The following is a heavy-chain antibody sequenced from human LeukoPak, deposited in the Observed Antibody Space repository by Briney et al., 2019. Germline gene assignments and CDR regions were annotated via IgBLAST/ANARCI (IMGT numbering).Heavy chain of an antibody. J-gene: IGHJ4*02. CDR2: INGGSGNT. Sequence: ASVKVSCKASGYTFIDYTMHWLRQAPGQRLEWMGWINGGSGNTKYSPEFQGRVTITRDTSASTGYMELSSLRSEDTAVYYCANPRYDSSGYYYVDWGQGTLVTVSS. D-gene: IGHD3-22*01. V-gene: IGHV1-3*01. CDR3: ANPRYDSSGYYYVD. CDR1: GYTFIDYT.